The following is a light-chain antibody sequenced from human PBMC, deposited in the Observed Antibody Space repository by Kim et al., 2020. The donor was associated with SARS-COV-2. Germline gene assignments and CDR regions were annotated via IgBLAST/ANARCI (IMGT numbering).Light chain of an antibody. CDR1: SSDVGGYNY. Sequence: QSALTQPPSASGSPGQSVTISCTGTSSDVGGYNYVSWYQQHPGKAPKLMIYEVSKRPSGVPDRFSGSKSGNTASLTVSGLQAEDEADYYCSSYAGRLVFGGGTQLTVL. CDR3: SSYAGRLV. J-gene: IGLJ2*01. V-gene: IGLV2-8*01. CDR2: EVS.